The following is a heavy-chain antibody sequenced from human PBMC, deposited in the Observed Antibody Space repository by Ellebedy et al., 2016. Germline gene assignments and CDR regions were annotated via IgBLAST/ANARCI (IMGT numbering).Heavy chain of an antibody. J-gene: IGHJ4*01. V-gene: IGHV3-7*01. CDR1: AFTFSNFW. Sequence: GESLKISXVVSAFTFSNFWMTWVRQAPGKGLEWVANIKQDGSEGYYVDSVKGRFTISRDNAKGSLFLEMNSLRAEDTAVYYCARDSASHLRFSYTDYWGRGTLIAVSS. D-gene: IGHD4-11*01. CDR2: IKQDGSEG. CDR3: ARDSASHLRFSYTDY.